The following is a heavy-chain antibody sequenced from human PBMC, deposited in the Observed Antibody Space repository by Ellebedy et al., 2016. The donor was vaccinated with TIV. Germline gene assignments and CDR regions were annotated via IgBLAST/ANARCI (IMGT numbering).Heavy chain of an antibody. Sequence: PGGSLRLSCVGSGFTSSTYRLNWVRQAPGKGLEWVSTISDSSKYIYYTASVKGRFTISRDNAKNSLYLQMNSLRAEDTAVYYCARHGLYDYAWGSYTYFDYWGQGTLVTVSS. CDR1: GFTSSTYR. CDR2: ISDSSKYI. D-gene: IGHD3-16*01. J-gene: IGHJ4*02. V-gene: IGHV3-21*01. CDR3: ARHGLYDYAWGSYTYFDY.